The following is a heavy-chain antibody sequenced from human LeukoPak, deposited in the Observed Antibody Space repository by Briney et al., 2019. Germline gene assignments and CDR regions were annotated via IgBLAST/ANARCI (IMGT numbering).Heavy chain of an antibody. V-gene: IGHV3-7*01. CDR2: IKEEGSEK. Sequence: GGSLRLSCAASGVIFSSYWMSWVRQAPGKGLEWVANIKEEGSEKYYVDSVKGRFTISRDNAKNSLFLQMNSLRPDDTAVYYCARKSLVVGTNAFDIWGQGTMVTVSS. CDR1: GVIFSSYW. J-gene: IGHJ3*02. D-gene: IGHD2-15*01. CDR3: ARKSLVVGTNAFDI.